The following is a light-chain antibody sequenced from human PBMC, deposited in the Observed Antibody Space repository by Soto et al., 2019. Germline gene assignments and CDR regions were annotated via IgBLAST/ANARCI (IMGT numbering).Light chain of an antibody. CDR1: QSISSW. CDR2: DAS. Sequence: DIQMTQSPSALSASVGDRATITCRASQSISSWLAWYQQKPGKAPKLLIYDASTLQSGVPSRYSGSGSGTEFTLTISSLQPEDFATYYCQQLNSYPFTFGQGTRLEIK. V-gene: IGKV1-5*01. J-gene: IGKJ5*01. CDR3: QQLNSYPFT.